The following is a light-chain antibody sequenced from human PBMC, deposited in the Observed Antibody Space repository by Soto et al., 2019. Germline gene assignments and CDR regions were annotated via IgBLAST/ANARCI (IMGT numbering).Light chain of an antibody. Sequence: EIVLTQSPATLSLFPGERAALSCRASQSVSTYLGWYQQKPGQAPRLLIYDASKRATGIPARFSGSGSGTDFTLTISSLEPEDFALYSCQHRANWPLTFGGGTKVEIK. CDR3: QHRANWPLT. V-gene: IGKV3-11*01. J-gene: IGKJ4*01. CDR1: QSVSTY. CDR2: DAS.